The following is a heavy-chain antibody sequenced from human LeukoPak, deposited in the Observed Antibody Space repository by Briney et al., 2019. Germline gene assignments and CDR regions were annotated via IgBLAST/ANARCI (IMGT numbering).Heavy chain of an antibody. CDR2: IIPILGIA. D-gene: IGHD3-22*01. Sequence: SVRVSCKASGGTFSSYAISWVRQAPGQGLEWMGRIIPILGIANYAQKFQGRVTITADKSTSTAYMELSSLRSEDTAVYYCARDPGIGHYYDSSTFDYWGQGTLVTVSS. J-gene: IGHJ4*02. CDR3: ARDPGIGHYYDSSTFDY. CDR1: GGTFSSYA. V-gene: IGHV1-69*04.